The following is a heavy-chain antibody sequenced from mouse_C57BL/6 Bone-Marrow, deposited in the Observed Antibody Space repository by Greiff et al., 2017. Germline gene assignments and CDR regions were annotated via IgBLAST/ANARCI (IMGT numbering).Heavy chain of an antibody. J-gene: IGHJ2*01. V-gene: IGHV5-6*01. D-gene: IGHD2-1*01. CDR2: ISSGGSYT. CDR1: GFTFSSYG. CDR3: ARLIYNGNYHTPGTEGY. Sequence: EVQLVESGGDLVKPGGSLKLSCAASGFTFSSYGMSWVRQTPDKRLEWVATISSGGSYTYYPDSVKGRFTITRDNAKNTLYLQMSRLKSEDTAMYYCARLIYNGNYHTPGTEGYWGQGTTLTVSS.